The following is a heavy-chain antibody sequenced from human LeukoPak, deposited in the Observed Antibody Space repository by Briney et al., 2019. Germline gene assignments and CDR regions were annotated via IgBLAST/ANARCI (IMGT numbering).Heavy chain of an antibody. Sequence: PSGTLSLTCTVSGGSISSYYWTWIRQPPGKGLEWIGYIFYSGGSNYNPSLKSRVTTSVDTSKNHFSLKLSSVTAADTAVYYCARLGSTFDIWGQGTMVTVSS. CDR2: IFYSGGS. J-gene: IGHJ3*02. V-gene: IGHV4-59*08. D-gene: IGHD2-2*01. CDR1: GGSISSYY. CDR3: ARLGSTFDI.